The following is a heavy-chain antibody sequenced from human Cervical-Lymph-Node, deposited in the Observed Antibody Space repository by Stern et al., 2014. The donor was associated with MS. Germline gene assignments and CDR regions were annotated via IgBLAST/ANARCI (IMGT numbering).Heavy chain of an antibody. J-gene: IGHJ3*02. CDR1: GYTFTSYG. D-gene: IGHD2-15*01. V-gene: IGHV1-18*01. Sequence: VQLVESGAEVKQPGASVKVSCEASGYTFTSYGISWVRQAPGQGLEWMGLISDYNGNTNYAEKLQGRVTMTTDTSTSTAYMELRSLRSDDTAVYYCARGLLGSENAFDIWGQGTMVTVSS. CDR2: ISDYNGNT. CDR3: ARGLLGSENAFDI.